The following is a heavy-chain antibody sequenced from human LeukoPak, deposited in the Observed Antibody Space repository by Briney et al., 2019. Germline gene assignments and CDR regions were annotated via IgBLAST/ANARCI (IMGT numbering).Heavy chain of an antibody. Sequence: ASVKVSCKVSGYTLTELSMHWVRQAPGKGLEWMGGFDPEDGETIYAQKFQGRVTMTRDTSISTAYMELSRLRSDDTAVYYCASENLIMITFGGALDYWGQGTLVTVSS. J-gene: IGHJ4*02. V-gene: IGHV1-24*01. CDR3: ASENLIMITFGGALDY. CDR1: GYTLTELS. CDR2: FDPEDGET. D-gene: IGHD3-16*01.